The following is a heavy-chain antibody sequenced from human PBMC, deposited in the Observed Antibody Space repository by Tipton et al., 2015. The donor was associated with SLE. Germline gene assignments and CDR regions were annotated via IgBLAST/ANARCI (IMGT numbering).Heavy chain of an antibody. J-gene: IGHJ4*02. CDR1: GFTFSSYN. V-gene: IGHV3-48*01. CDR3: ARDWSMYSGYDRDFDY. Sequence: SLRLSCAASGFTFSSYNMNWVRQAPGKGLEWVSYISTTGNTIYYADSVKGRFTISRDKAKNSLFLQMNSLRAEDTAVYYCARDWSMYSGYDRDFDYWGQGTLVTVSS. CDR2: ISTTGNTI. D-gene: IGHD5-12*01.